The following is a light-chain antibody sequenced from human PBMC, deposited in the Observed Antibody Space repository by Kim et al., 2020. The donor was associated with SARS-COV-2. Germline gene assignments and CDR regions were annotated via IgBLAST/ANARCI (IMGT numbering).Light chain of an antibody. Sequence: ASVGDRFTIPCRASQGISDWLAWYQQKPGKAPKLLIYEASSLQSGVPSRISGSGYGTDFTLTISSLQSEDFATYYCQQTDSFPWTFGQGTKVDIK. CDR1: QGISDW. J-gene: IGKJ1*01. V-gene: IGKV1-12*01. CDR3: QQTDSFPWT. CDR2: EAS.